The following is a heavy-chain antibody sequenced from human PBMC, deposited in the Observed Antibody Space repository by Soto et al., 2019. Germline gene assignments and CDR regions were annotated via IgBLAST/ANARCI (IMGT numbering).Heavy chain of an antibody. CDR1: GYTFTSYG. D-gene: IGHD1-26*01. V-gene: IGHV1-18*01. CDR3: ARVTVGATFCSDYYYGMDV. CDR2: ISAYNGNT. J-gene: IGHJ6*02. Sequence: QVQLVQSGAEVKKPGASVKVSCKASGYTFTSYGISWVRQAPGQGLEWMGWISAYNGNTNYEQKPQGRVTMTTDTXXSXPXTELRSLRSDDTPVYYCARVTVGATFCSDYYYGMDVWGQGTTVTVSS.